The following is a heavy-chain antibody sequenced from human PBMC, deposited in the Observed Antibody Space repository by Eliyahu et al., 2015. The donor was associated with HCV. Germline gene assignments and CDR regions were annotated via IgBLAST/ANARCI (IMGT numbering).Heavy chain of an antibody. CDR3: ARVRRAFGGYNWFDP. D-gene: IGHD3-16*01. J-gene: IGHJ5*02. V-gene: IGHV4-34*01. CDR2: INHSGST. CDR1: GGSFSGYY. Sequence: QVQLQQWGAGLLKPSETLSLTCAVYGGSFSGYYWSWIRQPPGKGLEWIGEINHSGSTNYNPSLKSRVTISVDTSKNQFSLKLSSVTAADTAVYYCARVRRAFGGYNWFDPWGQGTLVTVSS.